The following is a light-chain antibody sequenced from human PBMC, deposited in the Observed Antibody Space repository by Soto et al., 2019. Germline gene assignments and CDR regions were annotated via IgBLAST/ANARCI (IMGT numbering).Light chain of an antibody. CDR3: QQHT. V-gene: IGKV1-5*01. Sequence: DIQMTQSPSTLSASVGDRVTITCRASQTISNWLAWYQQKPGKAPRLLIYDASTLESGVPSRFSGSASGTEFTLTISSLQPDDFATYYCQQHTFXQGTKVDIK. CDR2: DAS. J-gene: IGKJ2*01. CDR1: QTISNW.